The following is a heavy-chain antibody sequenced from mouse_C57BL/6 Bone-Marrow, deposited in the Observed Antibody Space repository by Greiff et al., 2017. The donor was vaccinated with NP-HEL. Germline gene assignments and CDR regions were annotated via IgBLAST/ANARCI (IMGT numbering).Heavy chain of an antibody. V-gene: IGHV10-1*01. Sequence: GGGLVQPKGSLKLSCAASGFSFNTYAMNWVRQAPGKGLEWVARIRSKSNNYATYYADSVKDRFTISRDDSESMLYLQMNNLKTEDTAMYYCVRHGGYGNSYWYFDVWGTGTTVTVSS. D-gene: IGHD2-10*02. CDR1: GFSFNTYA. CDR3: VRHGGYGNSYWYFDV. J-gene: IGHJ1*03. CDR2: IRSKSNNYAT.